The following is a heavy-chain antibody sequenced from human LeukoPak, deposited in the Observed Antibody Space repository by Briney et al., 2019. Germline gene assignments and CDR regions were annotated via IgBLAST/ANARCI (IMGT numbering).Heavy chain of an antibody. Sequence: GASVKVSCKASGGTFSSYAISWVRQAPGQGLEWMGGIIPIFGTANYAQKFQGRVTITADKSTSTAYMELSSLRSEDTAVYYCARDLRWTAMVHDASDIWGQGTMVTVSS. J-gene: IGHJ3*02. CDR2: IIPIFGTA. CDR3: ARDLRWTAMVHDASDI. V-gene: IGHV1-69*06. CDR1: GGTFSSYA. D-gene: IGHD5-18*01.